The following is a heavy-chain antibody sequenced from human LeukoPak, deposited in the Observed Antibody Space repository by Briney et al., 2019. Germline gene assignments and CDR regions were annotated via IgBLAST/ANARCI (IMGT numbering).Heavy chain of an antibody. CDR2: IDYNGDT. D-gene: IGHD3-9*01. CDR3: VRIFLVNDYFDS. CDR1: GGAISSSGYY. Sequence: SDTLSLACTVSGGAISSSGYYWGWIRQPPGKGLDWIGSIDYNGDTYYKPSLRSRFTISVDTSKNQFSLKVWSVTAANTAMYYCVRIFLVNDYFDSWGQGTLVTVSS. V-gene: IGHV4-39*07. J-gene: IGHJ4*02.